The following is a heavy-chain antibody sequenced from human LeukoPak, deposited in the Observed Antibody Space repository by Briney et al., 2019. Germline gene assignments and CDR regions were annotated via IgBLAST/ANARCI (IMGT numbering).Heavy chain of an antibody. Sequence: SETLSLTCSVSDDSINGNIYYWSWIRQPPGKGLEWIGYIYYSGSTNYNPSLKSRVTISVDTSKNQFSLKLSSVTAADTAVYYCARATGYYYGSGSYYNAVDYWGQGTLVTVSS. D-gene: IGHD3-10*01. CDR2: IYYSGST. CDR3: ARATGYYYGSGSYYNAVDY. J-gene: IGHJ4*02. V-gene: IGHV4-61*01. CDR1: DDSINGNIYY.